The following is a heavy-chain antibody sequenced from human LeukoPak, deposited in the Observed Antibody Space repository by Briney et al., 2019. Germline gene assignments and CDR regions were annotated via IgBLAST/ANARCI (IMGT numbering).Heavy chain of an antibody. J-gene: IGHJ4*02. CDR2: IYYSGST. V-gene: IGHV4-39*01. CDR1: GGSISSSSYY. D-gene: IGHD6-19*01. Sequence: PSETLSLTCTVSGGSISSSSYYWGWIRQPPGKGLEWIGSIYYSGSTYYNPSLKSRVTISVDTSKNQFSLKLSSVTAADTAVYYCPRHVFPSSGWYYIDYWGQGTLVTVSS. CDR3: PRHVFPSSGWYYIDY.